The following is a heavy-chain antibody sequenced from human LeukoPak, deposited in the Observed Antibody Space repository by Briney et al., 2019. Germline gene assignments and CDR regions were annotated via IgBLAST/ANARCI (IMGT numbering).Heavy chain of an antibody. Sequence: ETLSLTCAVYGGSFSGYYWSWVRQAPGKGLEWVSAISGSGGSTYYADSVKGRFTISRDNSKNTLYLQMNSLRAEDTAVYYCAKGGGSSWPIDYWGQGTLVTVSS. J-gene: IGHJ4*02. CDR3: AKGGGSSWPIDY. V-gene: IGHV3-23*01. CDR1: GGSFSGYY. CDR2: ISGSGGST. D-gene: IGHD6-13*01.